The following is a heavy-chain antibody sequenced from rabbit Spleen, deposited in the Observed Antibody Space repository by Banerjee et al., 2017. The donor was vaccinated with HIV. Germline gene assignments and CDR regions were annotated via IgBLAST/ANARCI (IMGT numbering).Heavy chain of an antibody. CDR3: ARDAGRGDYIDGVFNL. CDR1: GFSFSSNW. V-gene: IGHV1S45*01. CDR2: IDTSNGDT. J-gene: IGHJ4*01. Sequence: LEESGGGLVKPGGTLTLTCTVSGFSFSSNWICWVRQAPGKGLEWIACIDTSNGDTDYANWPKGRFTISKTSSTTVTLQMTSLTAADTATYFCARDAGRGDYIDGVFNLWGPGTLVTVS. D-gene: IGHD8-1*01.